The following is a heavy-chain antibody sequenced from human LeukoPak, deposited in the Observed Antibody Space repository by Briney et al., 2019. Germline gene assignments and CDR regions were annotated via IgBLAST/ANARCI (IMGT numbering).Heavy chain of an antibody. CDR1: GFTFSSYS. J-gene: IGHJ6*03. D-gene: IGHD3-10*01. Sequence: GGSLRLSCAASGFTFSSYSMNWVRQAPGKGLEWVSYISSSSSYIYYADSVKGRFTISRDNAKNSLYLQMNSLRAEDTAVYYCAREPPNYYGSGSYPRDDYYYYYMDVWGKGTTVTISS. CDR3: AREPPNYYGSGSYPRDDYYYYYMDV. V-gene: IGHV3-21*01. CDR2: ISSSSSYI.